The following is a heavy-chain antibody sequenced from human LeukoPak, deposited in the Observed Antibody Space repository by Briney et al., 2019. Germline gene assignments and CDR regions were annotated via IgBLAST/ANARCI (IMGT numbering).Heavy chain of an antibody. Sequence: GGSLRLSCAASGFTFSSYGIHWVRQAPGKGLEWVAFIRYDGNDKYYADSVKGRFTISRDNSKNTLYVQMNSLRAEDTAVYYCATGDWFDPWGQGTLVTVSS. CDR3: ATGDWFDP. CDR1: GFTFSSYG. CDR2: IRYDGNDK. D-gene: IGHD7-27*01. J-gene: IGHJ5*02. V-gene: IGHV3-30*02.